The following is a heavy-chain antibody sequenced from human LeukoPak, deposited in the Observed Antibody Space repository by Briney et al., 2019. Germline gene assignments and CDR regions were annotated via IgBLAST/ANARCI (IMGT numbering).Heavy chain of an antibody. V-gene: IGHV3-33*01. Sequence: GGSLRLSCAASGFTFSSYGMHWVRQAPGKGLEWVAVIWYDGSNKYYADSVKGRFTISRDNSKNTLYLQMNSLRAEDTAVYYCARGNGDYPSWYFDHWGQGTLVTVSS. CDR3: ARGNGDYPSWYFDH. D-gene: IGHD4-17*01. CDR1: GFTFSSYG. J-gene: IGHJ4*02. CDR2: IWYDGSNK.